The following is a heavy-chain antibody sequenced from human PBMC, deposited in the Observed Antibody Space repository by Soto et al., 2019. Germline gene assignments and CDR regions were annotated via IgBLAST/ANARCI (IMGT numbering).Heavy chain of an antibody. Sequence: PGGSLILSCAASGFTFSSYSMNWVRQAPGKGLEWVSSISSSSSYIYYADSVKGRFTISRDNAKNSLYLQMNSLRAEDTAVYYCARDYYDSSGYEDDAFDIWGQGTMVTVSS. V-gene: IGHV3-21*04. D-gene: IGHD3-22*01. CDR2: ISSSSSYI. CDR3: ARDYYDSSGYEDDAFDI. CDR1: GFTFSSYS. J-gene: IGHJ3*02.